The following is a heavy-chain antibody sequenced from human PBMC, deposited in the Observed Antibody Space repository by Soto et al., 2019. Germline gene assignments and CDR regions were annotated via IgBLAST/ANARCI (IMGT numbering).Heavy chain of an antibody. D-gene: IGHD1-26*01. CDR1: GFTFSTYW. CDR3: VGKGVGAPAY. V-gene: IGHV3-74*01. Sequence: PVGSLRLPCAVSGFTFSTYWMHWVRQAPGKGLVWVSRINNDGSTTNYADSVKGRFTISRDSAKNTLYLQMDSLRAEDTAVYYCVGKGVGAPAYWGQGTLVTVSS. CDR2: INNDGSTT. J-gene: IGHJ4*02.